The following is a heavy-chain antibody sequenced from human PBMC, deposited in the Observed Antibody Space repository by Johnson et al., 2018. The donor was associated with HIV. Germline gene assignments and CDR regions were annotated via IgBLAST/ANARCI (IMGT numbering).Heavy chain of an antibody. CDR3: AREGTLGAFDI. CDR2: ISYDGSNK. J-gene: IGHJ3*02. CDR1: GFAFRSYG. Sequence: QVQLVESGGGMVQPGRSLRLSCAASGFAFRSYGMHWVRQAPGKGLEWVAVISYDGSNKYYADSVKGRFTISRDNSKNTLYLQMNSLRAEDTAVYYCAREGTLGAFDIWDQGTMVTVSS. D-gene: IGHD1-1*01. V-gene: IGHV3-30*19.